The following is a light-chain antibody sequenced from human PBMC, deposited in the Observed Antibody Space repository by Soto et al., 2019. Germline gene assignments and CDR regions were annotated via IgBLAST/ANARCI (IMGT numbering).Light chain of an antibody. CDR2: EVT. Sequence: QSALTQPASVSGSPGQSITISCTGTSSDVGGFNYVSWYQHHPGKAPKLLIYEVTFRPSGSSDRFSGSKSGNTASLTISGLQAEDEADYYCSSYTSSSTLNWVFGGGTKPTVL. J-gene: IGLJ3*02. CDR1: SSDVGGFNY. CDR3: SSYTSSSTLNWV. V-gene: IGLV2-14*01.